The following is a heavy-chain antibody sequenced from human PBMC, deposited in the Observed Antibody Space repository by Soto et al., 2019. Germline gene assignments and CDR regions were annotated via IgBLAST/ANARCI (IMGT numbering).Heavy chain of an antibody. Sequence: GGSLRLSCAASGFTFSNAWMNWVRQAPGKGLEWVGRIKSKTDGGTTDYAAPVKGRFTISRDDSKNTLYLQMNSLKTEDTAVYYCTTDPNPALILDNPYYFDYWGQGTLVTVSS. D-gene: IGHD3-3*01. V-gene: IGHV3-15*07. CDR2: IKSKTDGGTT. CDR1: GFTFSNAW. CDR3: TTDPNPALILDNPYYFDY. J-gene: IGHJ4*02.